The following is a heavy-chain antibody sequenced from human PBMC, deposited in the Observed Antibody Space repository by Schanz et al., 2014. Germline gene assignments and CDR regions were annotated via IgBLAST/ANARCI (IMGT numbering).Heavy chain of an antibody. D-gene: IGHD3-10*01. CDR1: GFPFSDYF. V-gene: IGHV3-11*06. CDR3: VSSGSYSSYAL. J-gene: IGHJ4*02. CDR2: VSRSTPDI. Sequence: QVQLVDSGGGLVKPGGSLRLSCTASGFPFSDYFMAWIRQPPGRGLEWVSYVSRSTPDIYYADSVKGRFTMSRDNAKNSLYLQMNSLRAEDTAVYHCVSSGSYSSYALWGQGTLVTVSS.